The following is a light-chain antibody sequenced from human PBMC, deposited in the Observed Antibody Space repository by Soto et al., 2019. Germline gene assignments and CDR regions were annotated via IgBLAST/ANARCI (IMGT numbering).Light chain of an antibody. CDR1: QTISSW. CDR3: QQYSRCST. Sequence: DIQVTQSPSTLSASVGDRVTITCRASQTISSWLAWYQQKPGMAPKLLIYKASTLQSGVPSRFSGSGSGTEFTLTSSSLQPDYFATYYCQQYSRCSTFGQGTKVELK. J-gene: IGKJ1*01. V-gene: IGKV1-5*03. CDR2: KAS.